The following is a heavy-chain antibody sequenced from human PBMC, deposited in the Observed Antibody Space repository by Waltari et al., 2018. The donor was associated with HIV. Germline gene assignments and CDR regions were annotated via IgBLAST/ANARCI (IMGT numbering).Heavy chain of an antibody. CDR1: GYTFIDYY. V-gene: IGHV1-2*06. Sequence: QIQLVQSGAEAREPGASVKLSCKASGYTFIDYYIRWVRQAPGQGLEWIGLSTPNNGDTFYFARVLGRVTMNSDTSISTFYLELGRLSFDDSAVYFCVRGYCGGDCAPGGYWGQGALVTVSS. CDR2: STPNNGDT. D-gene: IGHD2-21*01. J-gene: IGHJ4*02. CDR3: VRGYCGGDCAPGGY.